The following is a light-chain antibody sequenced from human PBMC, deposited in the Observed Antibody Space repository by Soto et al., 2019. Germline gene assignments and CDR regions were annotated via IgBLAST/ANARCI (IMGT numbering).Light chain of an antibody. V-gene: IGLV2-14*01. Sequence: QPASPFWPSWKAVPLSLPGTRRYVGGYNYVSWYQQHPGKAPKLMIYDVSNRPSGVSNRFSGSKSGNTASLTISGLQAEDEADYYCNSYTTSSTYVFGTGTKVTVL. CDR3: NSYTTSSTYV. CDR1: RRYVGGYNY. J-gene: IGLJ1*01. CDR2: DVS.